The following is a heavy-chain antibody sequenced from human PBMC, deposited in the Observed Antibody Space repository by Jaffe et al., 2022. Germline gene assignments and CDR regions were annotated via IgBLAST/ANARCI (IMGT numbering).Heavy chain of an antibody. D-gene: IGHD3-10*01. CDR3: AKLTLVQGVPFDY. CDR1: GFTFSNYG. V-gene: IGHV3-23*01. J-gene: IGHJ4*02. Sequence: EVQLLQSGGGLVQPGGSLRLSCAASGFTFSNYGMNWVRQAPGKGLEWVSTISGNGGNTDYADSVTGRFTISRDNSRNTLSLQMNSLRAEDTAVYYCAKLTLVQGVPFDYWGQGTLVTVSS. CDR2: ISGNGGNT.